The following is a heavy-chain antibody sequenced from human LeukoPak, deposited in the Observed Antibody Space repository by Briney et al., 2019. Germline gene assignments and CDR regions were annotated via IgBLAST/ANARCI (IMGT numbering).Heavy chain of an antibody. Sequence: PSETLSLTCTVSGGSTSSYFWSWIRQPPGKEPECIGYIYNSGSTKYNPSLKSRVTISVDTSKNQFSLKLSSVATADTAVYYCATSIAAAGTLDYWGQGTLVTVSS. CDR2: IYNSGST. CDR3: ATSIAAAGTLDY. D-gene: IGHD6-13*01. V-gene: IGHV4-59*01. CDR1: GGSTSSYF. J-gene: IGHJ4*02.